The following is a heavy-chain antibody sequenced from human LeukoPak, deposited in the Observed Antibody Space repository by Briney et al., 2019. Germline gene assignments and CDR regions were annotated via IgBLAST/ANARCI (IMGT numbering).Heavy chain of an antibody. CDR3: SRSYYYGPGSLDAFDI. V-gene: IGHV5-51*01. Sequence: GESLKISCKGSGYSFTSYWIGWVRQMPGKGLEWMGIIYPGDSDTRYSPSFQGQVTISADKSISTAYLQWSSLKASDTAMYYCSRSYYYGPGSLDAFDIWGQGTMVTVSS. J-gene: IGHJ3*02. CDR2: IYPGDSDT. CDR1: GYSFTSYW. D-gene: IGHD3-10*01.